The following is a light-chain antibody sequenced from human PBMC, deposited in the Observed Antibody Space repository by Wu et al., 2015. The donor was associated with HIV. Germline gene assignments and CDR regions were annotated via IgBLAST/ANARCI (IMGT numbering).Light chain of an antibody. CDR3: QQYNTWPWT. Sequence: EIVMTQSPVTLSVSPGERATLSCRASQSVSTNLAWYQQKPDQAPRLLIYGASTRATGIPARFSGSGSGTEFTLTISSLQSEDFAVYYCQQYNTWPWTFGQGTKVEIK. V-gene: IGKV3-15*01. J-gene: IGKJ1*01. CDR1: QSVSTN. CDR2: GAS.